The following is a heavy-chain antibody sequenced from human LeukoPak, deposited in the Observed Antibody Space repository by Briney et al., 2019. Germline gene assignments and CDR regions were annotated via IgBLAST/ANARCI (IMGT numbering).Heavy chain of an antibody. J-gene: IGHJ6*03. D-gene: IGHD1-1*01. CDR2: IDQDGSLK. CDR3: ARDRLLEDRDYHYYYYMDV. Sequence: PGGSLRLSCAASGFSFSNYWMTWVRQSPGKGLEWVANIDQDGSLKYYLDSVRGRFTISRDNAKNSLSLQMNSLRAEDTAVYYCARDRLLEDRDYHYYYYMDVWGIGTTVTVSS. CDR1: GFSFSNYW. V-gene: IGHV3-7*01.